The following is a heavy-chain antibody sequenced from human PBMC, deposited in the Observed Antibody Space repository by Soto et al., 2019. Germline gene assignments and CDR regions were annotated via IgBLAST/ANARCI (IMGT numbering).Heavy chain of an antibody. CDR1: GGAFTNDI. J-gene: IGHJ4*02. D-gene: IGHD5-12*01. V-gene: IGHV1-69*08. CDR2: IIPLLDIT. CDR3: ARDATIGNTVSGYDAIDY. Sequence: QVQLVQSGAEVKKPGSSVKVSCKASGGAFTNDIITWVRQAPGQGLEWMGRIIPLLDITNYEQKFQGRVTITVDKTTSTAYMERNSLISEDTAVYYCARDATIGNTVSGYDAIDYWGQGTLVTVSS.